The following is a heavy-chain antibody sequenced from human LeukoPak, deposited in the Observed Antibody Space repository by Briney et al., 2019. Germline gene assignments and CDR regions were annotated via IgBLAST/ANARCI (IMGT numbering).Heavy chain of an antibody. CDR1: GGSIRSSYYY. V-gene: IGHV4-39*01. D-gene: IGHD3-22*01. J-gene: IGHJ4*02. Sequence: SETLSLTCTVSGGSIRSSYYYWGWIRQPPGKGLEWIGSIYDSGSTYYNPSLKSRVTISVDTSKNQFSLKLSSVTAADTAVFYCASLPIATDYYDSSGALFDYWGQGTLVTVSS. CDR2: IYDSGST. CDR3: ASLPIATDYYDSSGALFDY.